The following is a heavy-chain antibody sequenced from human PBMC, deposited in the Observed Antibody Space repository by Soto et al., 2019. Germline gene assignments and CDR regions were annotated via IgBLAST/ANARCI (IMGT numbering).Heavy chain of an antibody. J-gene: IGHJ5*02. CDR1: GGSISSYY. D-gene: IGHD3-22*01. Sequence: SETLSLTCTVSGGSISSYYWSRIRQPPGKGLEWIGYIYYSGSTNYNPSLKSRVTISVDTSKNQFSLKLSSVTAADTAVYYCARGSYYYDSSGYLNWFDPWGQGTLVTV. CDR3: ARGSYYYDSSGYLNWFDP. V-gene: IGHV4-59*01. CDR2: IYYSGST.